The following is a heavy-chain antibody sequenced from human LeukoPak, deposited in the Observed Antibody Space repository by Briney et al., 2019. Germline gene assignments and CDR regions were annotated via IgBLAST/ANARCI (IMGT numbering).Heavy chain of an antibody. Sequence: SETLSLTCTVSGGSISSGSYYWRWIRQPAGKGLEWIGRIYTSGSTNYNPSLKSRLTISVDKAKNQFSLKLSSVTAAGPALYYCARMSPTDDYGDYGYYFGSGGQGPLVTVS. CDR2: IYTSGST. D-gene: IGHD4-17*01. CDR1: GGSISSGSYY. CDR3: ARMSPTDDYGDYGYYFGS. V-gene: IGHV4-61*02. J-gene: IGHJ4*02.